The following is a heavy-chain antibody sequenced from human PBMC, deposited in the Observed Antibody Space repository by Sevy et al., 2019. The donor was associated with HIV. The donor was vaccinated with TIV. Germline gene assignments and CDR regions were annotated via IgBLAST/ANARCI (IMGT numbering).Heavy chain of an antibody. Sequence: GGSLRLSCAASGFIFSGYNMHWVRQAPGKGLEWVSSISISSTYICQSDSVKGRFTISRDNAQNSVYLQMNSLRVEDTALYYSARGSCIGGSCHTGYHGLDVWGQGTTVTVSS. D-gene: IGHD2-15*01. V-gene: IGHV3-21*06. CDR1: GFIFSGYN. J-gene: IGHJ6*02. CDR3: ARGSCIGGSCHTGYHGLDV. CDR2: ISISSTYI.